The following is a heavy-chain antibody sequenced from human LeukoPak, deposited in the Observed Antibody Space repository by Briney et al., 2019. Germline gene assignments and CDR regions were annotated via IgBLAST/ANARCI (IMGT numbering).Heavy chain of an antibody. V-gene: IGHV1-69*13. Sequence: ASVKVSCKASGGTFSRYAISWVRQAPGQGLEWMGGIIPIFGTAEYAQQFQGRVTITADESTSTAYMELSSLRSEDTAVYYCAREGAAEAKNFDYWGQGTLVIVSS. D-gene: IGHD6-25*01. CDR2: IIPIFGTA. J-gene: IGHJ4*02. CDR3: AREGAAEAKNFDY. CDR1: GGTFSRYA.